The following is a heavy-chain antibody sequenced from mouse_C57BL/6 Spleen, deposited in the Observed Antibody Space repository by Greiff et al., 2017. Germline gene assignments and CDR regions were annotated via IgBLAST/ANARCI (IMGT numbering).Heavy chain of an antibody. D-gene: IGHD2-4*01. V-gene: IGHV6-3*01. CDR1: GFTFSNYW. CDR3: TGPYDYDGLYAMDY. CDR2: IRLKSDNYAT. J-gene: IGHJ4*01. Sequence: EVHLVESGGGLVQPGGSMKLSCVASGFTFSNYWMNWVRQSPEKGLEWVAQIRLKSDNYATHYAESVKGRFTISRDDSNSSVYLQMNNLRAEDTGIYYCTGPYDYDGLYAMDYWGQGTSVTVSS.